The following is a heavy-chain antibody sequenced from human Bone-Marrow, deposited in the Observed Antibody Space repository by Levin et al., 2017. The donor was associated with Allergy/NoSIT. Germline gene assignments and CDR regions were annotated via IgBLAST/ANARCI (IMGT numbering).Heavy chain of an antibody. CDR3: TKDYLTCGFCGSTSCSYFDY. J-gene: IGHJ4*02. CDR1: GFTFSAYG. CDR2: ISYDGNNK. Sequence: SLKISCAASGFTFSAYGMHWVRQAPGKGLEWVALISYDGNNKYYADSVKGRFTISRDNSKNTLYLQMNSLRAEDTAVYYCTKDYLTCGFCGSTSCSYFDYWGQGTLVTVSS. V-gene: IGHV3-30*18. D-gene: IGHD2-2*01.